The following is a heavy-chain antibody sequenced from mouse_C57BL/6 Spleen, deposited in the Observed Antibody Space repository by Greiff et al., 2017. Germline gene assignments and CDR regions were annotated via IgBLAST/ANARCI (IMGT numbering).Heavy chain of an antibody. CDR3: ARDTAFTTVVYFDV. CDR1: GYTFTSYG. D-gene: IGHD1-1*01. V-gene: IGHV1-81*01. Sequence: QVQLQQSGAELARPGASVKLSCKASGYTFTSYGISWVKQRTGQGLEWIGEIYPRSGNTYYNEKFKGKATLTADKSSSTAYMELRSLTSEDSAVYFCARDTAFTTVVYFDVWGTGTTVTVSS. CDR2: IYPRSGNT. J-gene: IGHJ1*03.